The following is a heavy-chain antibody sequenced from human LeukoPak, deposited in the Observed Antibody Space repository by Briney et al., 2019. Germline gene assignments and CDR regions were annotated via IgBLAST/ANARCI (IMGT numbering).Heavy chain of an antibody. CDR1: GFTVSSNY. D-gene: IGHD3-22*01. V-gene: IGHV3-23*01. J-gene: IGHJ3*02. CDR2: ISGSGGST. CDR3: AKSITMIVVVTGDAFDI. Sequence: GGSLRLSCAASGFTVSSNYMSWVRQAPGKGLEWVSAISGSGGSTYYADSVKGRFTISRDNSKNTLYLQMNSLRAEDTAVYYCAKSITMIVVVTGDAFDIWGQGTMVTVSS.